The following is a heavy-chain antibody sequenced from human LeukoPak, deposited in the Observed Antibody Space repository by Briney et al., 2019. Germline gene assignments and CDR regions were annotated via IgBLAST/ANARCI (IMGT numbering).Heavy chain of an antibody. CDR2: IYYSGST. V-gene: IGHV4-30-4*01. D-gene: IGHD4-23*01. CDR3: ARVQGGNSGNYFDY. CDR1: GGSISSGDYY. J-gene: IGHJ4*02. Sequence: PSQTLSLTCTVSGGSISSGDYYWSWIRQPPGKGLEWIGYIYYSGSTYYNPSLKSRVTISVDTSKNQFSLKLSSVTAADTAVYYCARVQGGNSGNYFDYWGQGTLVTVSS.